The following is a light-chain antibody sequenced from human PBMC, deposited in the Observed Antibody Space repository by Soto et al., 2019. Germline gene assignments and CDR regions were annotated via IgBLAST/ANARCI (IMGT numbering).Light chain of an antibody. J-gene: IGLJ2*01. CDR1: SSDVGGYDY. CDR2: EVS. V-gene: IGLV2-14*01. CDR3: SSYTSSSTGGL. Sequence: QSVLTQPASVSGSPGQSITISCSGTSSDVGGYDYVSWYQHHPGEAPKLMIYEVSYRPSGVSTRFSGSKSGNTASLTISGLQAEDEADYYCSSYTSSSTGGLFGGGTKLTVL.